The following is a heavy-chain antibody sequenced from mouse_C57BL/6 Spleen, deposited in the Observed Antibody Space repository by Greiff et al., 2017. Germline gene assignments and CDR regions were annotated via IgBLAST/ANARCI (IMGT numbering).Heavy chain of an antibody. Sequence: QVQLQQSGAELVRPGTSVKVSCKASGYAFTNYWIEWVKQRPGQGLEWIGVINPGSGGTNYNEKFKGKATLTADKSSSTAYMQLSSLTSEDSAVYFCARSSDWSCAYWGQGTLVTVSA. V-gene: IGHV1-54*01. CDR3: ARSSDWSCAY. CDR2: INPGSGGT. CDR1: GYAFTNYW. J-gene: IGHJ3*01. D-gene: IGHD4-1*01.